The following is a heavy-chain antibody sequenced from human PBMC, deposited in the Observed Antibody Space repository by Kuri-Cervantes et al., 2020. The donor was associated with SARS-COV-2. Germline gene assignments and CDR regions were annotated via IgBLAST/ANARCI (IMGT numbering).Heavy chain of an antibody. J-gene: IGHJ6*02. V-gene: IGHV3-74*01. CDR2: INSDGSST. CDR3: ATPDGMDV. CDR1: GFTFSSYW. Sequence: GESLKISCAASGFTFSSYWMHWVRQAPGKGLVWVSRINSDGSSTSYADSVKGRFIISRDNAKNTLYLQMNSLRAEDTAVYYCATPDGMDVWGQGTTVTVSS.